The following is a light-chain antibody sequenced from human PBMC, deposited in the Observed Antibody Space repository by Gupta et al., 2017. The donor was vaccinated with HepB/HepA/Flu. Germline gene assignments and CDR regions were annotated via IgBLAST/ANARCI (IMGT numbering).Light chain of an antibody. CDR3: CSYAGSDTAPWV. CDR1: SSDGGGYNY. J-gene: IGLJ3*02. Sequence: QSALTPPRSVSGSPGPSVTISCTGTSSDGGGYNYVSWYQQHPDKAPKLMIYDVSKRPSGGSDRVSGSKSGNTAALTISGLQAEEEADFYCCSYAGSDTAPWVFGGGTKLTVL. V-gene: IGLV2-11*01. CDR2: DVS.